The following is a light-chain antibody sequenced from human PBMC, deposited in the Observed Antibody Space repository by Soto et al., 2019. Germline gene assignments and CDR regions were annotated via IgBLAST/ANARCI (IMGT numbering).Light chain of an antibody. CDR2: AAS. V-gene: IGKV1-39*01. J-gene: IGKJ2*01. CDR3: QQSYRSPYT. CDR1: QSINIY. Sequence: IQLTQSPSSLSASVGDRVTVTCRASQSINIYLNWYQQKPGKAHTLLIYAASSSQSGVPSRFSGGGSRTDFTRTIAGLQADDFATYYCQQSYRSPYTFGQGTKLEI.